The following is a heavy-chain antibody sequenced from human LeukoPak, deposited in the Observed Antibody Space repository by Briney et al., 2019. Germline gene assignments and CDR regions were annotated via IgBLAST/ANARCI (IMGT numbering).Heavy chain of an antibody. Sequence: ASVKVSCKASGYTFTGYYMHWVRQAPGQGLEWMGRINPNSGGTNYAQKFQGRVTMTRDTSISTAYMELSRLRSDDTAVYYCASLNFGSGGYYNEGDYLGQGTPGTGS. D-gene: IGHD3-10*01. V-gene: IGHV1-2*06. CDR3: ASLNFGSGGYYNEGDY. CDR2: INPNSGGT. J-gene: IGHJ4*01. CDR1: GYTFTGYY.